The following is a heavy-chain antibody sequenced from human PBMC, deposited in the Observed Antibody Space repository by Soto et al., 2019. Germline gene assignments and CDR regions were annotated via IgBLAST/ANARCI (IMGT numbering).Heavy chain of an antibody. Sequence: QVQLVESGGGLVEPGGSLRLSCAASGFTFSDYYMCWIRQTPGKGLEWISYITSRDTVIFYADSVKGRFTISRDNARNSLYLQMNNLRAEDTGVYYCARAGTRSPLGNYRYGEYWVQGTLVTVSS. CDR2: ITSRDTVI. CDR3: ARAGTRSPLGNYRYGEY. CDR1: GFTFSDYY. V-gene: IGHV3-11*01. D-gene: IGHD3-16*02. J-gene: IGHJ4*02.